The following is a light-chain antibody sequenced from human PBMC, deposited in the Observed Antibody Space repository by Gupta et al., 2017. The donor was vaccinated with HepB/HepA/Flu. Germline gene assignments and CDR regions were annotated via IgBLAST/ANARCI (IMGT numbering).Light chain of an antibody. J-gene: IGKJ2*04. CDR2: DAS. CDR3: QQRFNFPRCS. Sequence: ELVLTQSPATLSLSPRESATLSCRASQNVDTYLAWYQQKPGPAPRLLIYDASNRASGIPARFSGSGSDTDFTLTISSLEPEDSAVYYCQQRFNFPRCSFGQGTRLEIK. V-gene: IGKV3-11*01. CDR1: QNVDTY.